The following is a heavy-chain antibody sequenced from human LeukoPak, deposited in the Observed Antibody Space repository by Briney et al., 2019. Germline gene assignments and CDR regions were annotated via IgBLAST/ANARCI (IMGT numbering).Heavy chain of an antibody. V-gene: IGHV1-46*01. CDR3: ARDNSVGDNAWWFDP. J-gene: IGHJ5*02. D-gene: IGHD1-26*01. Sequence: SSVKVSCKASGYTFTSYYMHWVRQAPGQGLEWMGLINPTGGSTGYAQKFQGRVTMTRDMSTSTDYMELSSLRSEDTAIYYCARDNSVGDNAWWFDPWGQGTLVTVSS. CDR2: INPTGGST. CDR1: GYTFTSYY.